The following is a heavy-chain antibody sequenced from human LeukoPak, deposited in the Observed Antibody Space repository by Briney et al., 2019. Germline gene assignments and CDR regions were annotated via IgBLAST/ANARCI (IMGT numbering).Heavy chain of an antibody. Sequence: ASVKVSCKASGYTFTGYYMHWVRQAPGQGLEWMGWINPNSGGTNYAQKFQGRVTMTRDTSISTAYMELSRLRSDDTALYYCARGPSTTVTNRNYFDYWGQGTLVTVSS. CDR2: INPNSGGT. CDR1: GYTFTGYY. D-gene: IGHD4-11*01. J-gene: IGHJ4*02. V-gene: IGHV1-2*02. CDR3: ARGPSTTVTNRNYFDY.